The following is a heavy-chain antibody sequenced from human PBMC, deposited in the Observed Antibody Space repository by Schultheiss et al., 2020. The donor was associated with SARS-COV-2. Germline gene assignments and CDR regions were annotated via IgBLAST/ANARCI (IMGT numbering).Heavy chain of an antibody. Sequence: SETLSLTCTVSGGSISSSNWWSWVRQPPGKGLEWIGYIYYSGSTYYNPSLKSRVTISVDTSKNQFSLKLSSVTAADTAVYYCARDGSSYYDFWSGLGGMDVWGQGTTVTVSS. CDR3: ARDGSSYYDFWSGLGGMDV. CDR1: GGSISSSNW. J-gene: IGHJ6*02. CDR2: IYYSGST. V-gene: IGHV4-4*02. D-gene: IGHD3-3*01.